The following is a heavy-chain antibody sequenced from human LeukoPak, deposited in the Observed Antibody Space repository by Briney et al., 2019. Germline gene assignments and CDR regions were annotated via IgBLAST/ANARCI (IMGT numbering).Heavy chain of an antibody. CDR2: TYCRSKWNN. D-gene: IGHD1-26*01. Sequence: SQTLSLTCALSGDSVSTNSATWTWLRQSPSRGLEWLGRTYCRSKWNNDYAVSMKSRITINPDTSKNQFSLQLNSVTPEDTAVYYCARLVGASWFDSWGQGTLVTVSS. J-gene: IGHJ5*01. CDR3: ARLVGASWFDS. CDR1: GDSVSTNSAT. V-gene: IGHV6-1*01.